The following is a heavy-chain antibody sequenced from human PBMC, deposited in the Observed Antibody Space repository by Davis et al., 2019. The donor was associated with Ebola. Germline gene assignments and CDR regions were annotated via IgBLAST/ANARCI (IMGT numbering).Heavy chain of an antibody. Sequence: PGGSLRLSCAASGFTFSTHAMHWVRQAPGKGLEWVANIKQDGSDKFYVDSVRGRFTISKDNAKNSLYLQMNSLRAEDTAVYYCARRLRDWSFFDYWGQGTLVTVSS. CDR1: GFTFSTHA. V-gene: IGHV3-7*01. CDR2: IKQDGSDK. J-gene: IGHJ4*02. D-gene: IGHD3-9*01. CDR3: ARRLRDWSFFDY.